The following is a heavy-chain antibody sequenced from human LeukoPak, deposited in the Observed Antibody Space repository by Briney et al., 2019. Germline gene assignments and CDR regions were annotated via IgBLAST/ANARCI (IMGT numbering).Heavy chain of an antibody. CDR1: VFTVSSNY. D-gene: IGHD5-24*01. CDR3: ARGGWLQALDY. J-gene: IGHJ4*02. Sequence: GGSLRLSCAASVFTVSSNYMSWVRQAPGKGLEWVSVIYSGGSTYYADSVKGRFTISRLNSKNTLYLQMNSLRAEDTAVYYCARGGWLQALDYWGQGTLVTVSS. CDR2: IYSGGST. V-gene: IGHV3-53*04.